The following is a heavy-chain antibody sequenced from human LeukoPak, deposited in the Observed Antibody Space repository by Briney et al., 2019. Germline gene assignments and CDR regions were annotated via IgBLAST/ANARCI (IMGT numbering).Heavy chain of an antibody. V-gene: IGHV4-39*01. Sequence: PSETLSLTCTVSGGSISSSNYYWGWSRQAPGKGLEWIGSIYDSGSTYYNPSLKSRVTIYVDTTKNQFSLKLNYVTAADTAMYYCASGSSRGLLCCFDPWGQGTLVTVSS. CDR3: ASGSSRGLLCCFDP. J-gene: IGHJ5*02. CDR1: GGSISSSNYY. CDR2: IYDSGST. D-gene: IGHD6-13*01.